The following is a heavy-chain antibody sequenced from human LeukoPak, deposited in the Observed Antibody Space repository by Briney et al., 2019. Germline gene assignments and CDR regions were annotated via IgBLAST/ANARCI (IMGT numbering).Heavy chain of an antibody. V-gene: IGHV4-39*01. CDR1: GGSISSSSYY. CDR3: ARLYYYDSSGYPKAFDI. D-gene: IGHD3-22*01. J-gene: IGHJ3*02. Sequence: SETLSLTCTVSGGSISSSSYYWGWIRQPPGKGLEWIGSIYYSGSTYYNPSLKSRVTISVDTSKNQFSLKLSSVTAADTAVYYCARLYYYDSSGYPKAFDIWGQGTMVTVSS. CDR2: IYYSGST.